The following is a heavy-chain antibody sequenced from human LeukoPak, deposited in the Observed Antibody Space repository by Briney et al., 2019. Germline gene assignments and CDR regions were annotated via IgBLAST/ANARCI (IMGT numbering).Heavy chain of an antibody. D-gene: IGHD4/OR15-4a*01. CDR2: ISYDGSNE. CDR3: ARGDLYGAPVDY. V-gene: IGHV3-30*03. Sequence: PGGSLRLSCAASGFTFSSYGMHWVRQAPGKGLEWVAVISYDGSNEYYADSVKGRFTISRDNSKNTLYLQMNSLRAEDTAVYYCARGDLYGAPVDYWGQGTLVTVSS. CDR1: GFTFSSYG. J-gene: IGHJ4*02.